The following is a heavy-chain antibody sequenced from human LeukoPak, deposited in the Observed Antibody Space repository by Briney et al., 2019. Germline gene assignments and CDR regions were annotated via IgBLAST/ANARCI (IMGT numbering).Heavy chain of an antibody. CDR1: GFTLSSYA. CDR2: ISGSGGST. D-gene: IGHD3-9*01. Sequence: GESLRLSCAASGFTLSSYAMSWVRQAPAKGLEWVSFISGSGGSTYYVDSVKGRFTISRDNSKTTVFLQMNSLRAEDTAVYYCAVSVRFERVWHYFNNWGQGTQVTVSS. V-gene: IGHV3-23*01. J-gene: IGHJ4*02. CDR3: AVSVRFERVWHYFNN.